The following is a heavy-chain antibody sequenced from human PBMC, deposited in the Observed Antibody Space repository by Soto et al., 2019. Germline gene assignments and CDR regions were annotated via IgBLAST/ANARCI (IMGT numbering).Heavy chain of an antibody. Sequence: PSETLSLTCTVSGGSISSYYWSWIRQPPGKGLEWIGYIYYSGSTNYNPSLKSRVTISVDTSKNQFSLKLSSVTAADTAVYYCARDNGGIRWYPPAGGWYFDLWGRGTLVTVSS. CDR2: IYYSGST. CDR3: ARDNGGIRWYPPAGGWYFDL. J-gene: IGHJ2*01. V-gene: IGHV4-59*01. D-gene: IGHD2-15*01. CDR1: GGSISSYY.